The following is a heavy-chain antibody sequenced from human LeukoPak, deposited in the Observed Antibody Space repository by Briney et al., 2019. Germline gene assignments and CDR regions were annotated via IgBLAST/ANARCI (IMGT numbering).Heavy chain of an antibody. V-gene: IGHV3-23*01. D-gene: IGHD6-13*01. J-gene: IGHJ4*02. CDR2: ISGSGGST. Sequence: GGSLRLSCAASGFTFSSYAMSWVRQAPGKGLEWVSGISGSGGSTYYADSVKGRFTISRDNSKNTLYLQMNSLRAEDTAVYYGAKFPIATAGVVIVYYFDYWGQGTLVTVSS. CDR1: GFTFSSYA. CDR3: AKFPIATAGVVIVYYFDY.